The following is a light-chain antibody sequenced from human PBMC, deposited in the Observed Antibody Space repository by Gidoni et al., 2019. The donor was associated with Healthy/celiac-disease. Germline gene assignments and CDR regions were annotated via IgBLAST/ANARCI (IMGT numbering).Light chain of an antibody. CDR2: GAT. J-gene: IGKJ4*01. CDR3: QQYGSSPLT. V-gene: IGKV3-20*01. CDR1: QSVSSSY. Sequence: EIVLTQSPGTLSLSPGERATLSCRASQSVSSSYLAWYQQKPVQAPRLLIYGATSRATGIPDRFRGSGSGTDFTLTISRLEPEDFAVYYCQQYGSSPLTFXGXTKVEIK.